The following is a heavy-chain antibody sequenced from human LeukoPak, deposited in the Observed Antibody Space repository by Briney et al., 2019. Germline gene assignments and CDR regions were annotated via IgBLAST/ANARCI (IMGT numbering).Heavy chain of an antibody. CDR2: VSNSGDYI. Sequence: GGSLRLSCAASGFSFSSYRMNWVRQAPGKGLEWVSSVSNSGDYIHYADSVKGRFTISRDNSKNSLYLQVNSLRAEDTAVYYCARFAEVYYYVDVWGTGTTVTVSS. CDR1: GFSFSSYR. CDR3: ARFAEVYYYVDV. V-gene: IGHV3-21*06. J-gene: IGHJ6*03. D-gene: IGHD2-21*01.